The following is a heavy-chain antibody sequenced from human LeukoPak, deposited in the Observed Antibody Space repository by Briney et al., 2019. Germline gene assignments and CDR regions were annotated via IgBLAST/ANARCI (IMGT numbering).Heavy chain of an antibody. V-gene: IGHV3-21*01. D-gene: IGHD2-15*01. J-gene: IGHJ4*02. CDR2: ISSSSYI. CDR1: GFTFSSYS. CDR3: ARDYCSGGSCYPRFDY. Sequence: KPGGSLRLSCAASGFTFSSYSMNWVRQAPGKGLEWVSSISSSSYIYYADSVKSRFTISRDNAKNSLYLQMNSLGAEDTAVYYCARDYCSGGSCYPRFDYWGQGTLVTVSS.